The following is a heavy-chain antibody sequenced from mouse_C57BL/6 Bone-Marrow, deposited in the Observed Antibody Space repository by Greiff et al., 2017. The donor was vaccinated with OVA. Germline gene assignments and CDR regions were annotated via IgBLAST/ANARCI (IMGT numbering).Heavy chain of an antibody. CDR2: IDPSDSYT. D-gene: IGHD2-4*01. Sequence: VQLQQPGAELVMPGASVKLSCKASGYTFTSYWMHWVKQRPGQGLEWIGEIDPSDSYTNYNKKFKGKSTLTVDKSSSTAYMQLSSLTSEDSAVYYCARRRLRRGLWFAYWAQGTLVTVSA. CDR3: ARRRLRRGLWFAY. CDR1: GYTFTSYW. V-gene: IGHV1-69*01. J-gene: IGHJ3*01.